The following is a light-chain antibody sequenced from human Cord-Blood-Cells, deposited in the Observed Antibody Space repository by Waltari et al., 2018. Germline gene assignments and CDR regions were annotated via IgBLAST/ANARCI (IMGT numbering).Light chain of an antibody. Sequence: DIQMTQSPSSLSASVGDRVTITCRASQSISSYLNWYQQKPGKDPKLLIYAASSLQSGVPSRFSGIGSVTDFTLTISSLQPEDFATYYCQQSYSTPWTFGQGTKVEIK. V-gene: IGKV1-39*01. CDR3: QQSYSTPWT. CDR2: AAS. CDR1: QSISSY. J-gene: IGKJ1*01.